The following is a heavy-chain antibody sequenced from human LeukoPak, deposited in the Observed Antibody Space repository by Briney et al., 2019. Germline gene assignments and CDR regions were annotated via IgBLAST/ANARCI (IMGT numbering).Heavy chain of an antibody. CDR1: GFNFNGYS. V-gene: IGHV3-21*01. CDR2: IGSSGGSI. J-gene: IGHJ3*02. D-gene: IGHD2-2*01. CDR3: ARACSSFSCGTRGGVYAVDI. Sequence: GGSLTLSCSASGFNFNGYSMDWVRQAPGKGLEWVSFIGSSGGSISYADSVKGRFTISRENAKNSLYLQMSSLRAEDTAVYYCARACSSFSCGTRGGVYAVDIWGQGTMVIVSS.